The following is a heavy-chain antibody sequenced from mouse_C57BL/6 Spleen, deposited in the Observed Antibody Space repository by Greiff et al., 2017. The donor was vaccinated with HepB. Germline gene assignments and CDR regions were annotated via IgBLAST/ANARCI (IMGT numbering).Heavy chain of an antibody. Sequence: VQLQQSGPELVKPGASVKISCKASGYAFSSSWMNWVKQRPGKGLEWIGRIYPGDGDTNYNGKFKGKATLTADKSSSTAYMQLSSLTSEDSAVYFCERLGKNYYGTLYYFDYWGQGTTLTVSS. CDR3: ERLGKNYYGTLYYFDY. CDR1: GYAFSSSW. J-gene: IGHJ2*01. CDR2: IYPGDGDT. V-gene: IGHV1-82*01. D-gene: IGHD1-1*01.